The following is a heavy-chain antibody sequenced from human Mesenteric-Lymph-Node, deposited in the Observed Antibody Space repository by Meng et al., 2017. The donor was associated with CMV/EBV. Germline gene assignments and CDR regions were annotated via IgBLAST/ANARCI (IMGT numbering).Heavy chain of an antibody. D-gene: IGHD4-11*01. CDR1: GFTFNGYV. J-gene: IGHJ6*02. V-gene: IGHV3-23*01. CDR2: LGDNCGSP. Sequence: GESLKISCAASGFTFNGYVMNWVRQAPGKGLEWVSTLGDNCGSPYYADSVKGRFTIYRDNFKNTLYIQMSSLGDEAAAVYYCATNYTDYSFGLDVWGQGTTVTVSS. CDR3: ATNYTDYSFGLDV.